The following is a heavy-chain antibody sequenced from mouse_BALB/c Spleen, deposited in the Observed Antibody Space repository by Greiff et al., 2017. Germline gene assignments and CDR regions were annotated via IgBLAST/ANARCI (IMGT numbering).Heavy chain of an antibody. D-gene: IGHD2-2*01. CDR2: IWAGGST. J-gene: IGHJ3*01. CDR1: GFSLTSYG. CDR3: ARDRDGYESPWFAY. Sequence: VKVVESGPGLVAPSQSLSITCTVSGFSLTSYGVHWVRQPPGKGLEWLGVIWAGGSTNYNSALMSRLSISKDNSKSQVFLKMNSLQTDDTAMYYCARDRDGYESPWFAYWGQGTLVTVSA. V-gene: IGHV2-9*02.